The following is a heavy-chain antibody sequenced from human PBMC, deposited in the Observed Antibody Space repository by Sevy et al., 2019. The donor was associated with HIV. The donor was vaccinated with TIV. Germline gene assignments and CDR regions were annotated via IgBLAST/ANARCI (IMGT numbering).Heavy chain of an antibody. CDR2: ISYSGNT. D-gene: IGHD1-26*01. J-gene: IGHJ2*01. V-gene: IGHV4-30-4*01. Sequence: SETLSLTCTVSGGSISRGDYYWSWIRQPPGKGPEWVGYISYSGNTYYNPSLRSRITISVDTSNNQFSLKLKSVTAADTAMYYCARDVGNGSYESWYFDLWGRGTLVTVSS. CDR3: ARDVGNGSYESWYFDL. CDR1: GGSISRGDYY.